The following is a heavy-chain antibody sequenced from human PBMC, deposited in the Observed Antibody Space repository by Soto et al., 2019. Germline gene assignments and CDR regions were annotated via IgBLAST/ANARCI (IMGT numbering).Heavy chain of an antibody. Sequence: GGSLRLSCTACGFTFGDYAMSWFRQAPGKGLEWVGRIKSKTDGGTTDYAAPVNGRFIISRDDSKNTLDLQMNSLKTEDTAVYYCITDPGDWPDYWGQGTLVTVSS. CDR2: IKSKTDGGTT. D-gene: IGHD3-16*01. CDR3: ITDPGDWPDY. J-gene: IGHJ4*02. V-gene: IGHV3-15*01. CDR1: GFTFGDYA.